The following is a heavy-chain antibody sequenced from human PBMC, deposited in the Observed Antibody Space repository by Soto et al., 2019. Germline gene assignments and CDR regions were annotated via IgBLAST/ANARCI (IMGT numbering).Heavy chain of an antibody. CDR3: ARDLLHYDILTGFN. CDR2: IYSGGST. CDR1: GFTVSSNY. V-gene: IGHV3-66*01. J-gene: IGHJ1*01. Sequence: EVQLVESGGGLVQPGGSLRLSYAASGFTVSSNYMSWVRQAPGKGLEWVSVIYSGGSTYYADSVKGRFTISRDNSKNTLYLQMNSLRAEDTAVYYCARDLLHYDILTGFNWGQGTLVNVSS. D-gene: IGHD3-9*01.